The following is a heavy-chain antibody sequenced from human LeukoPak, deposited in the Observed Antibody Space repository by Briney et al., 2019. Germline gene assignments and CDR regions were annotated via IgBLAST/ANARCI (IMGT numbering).Heavy chain of an antibody. V-gene: IGHV3-21*01. CDR1: GFTFSIYT. D-gene: IGHD3-10*01. J-gene: IGHJ4*02. CDR2: ISTSSSYI. CDR3: AKDIGSYYDY. Sequence: SGGSLRLSCAASGFTFSIYTMNWVRQAPGKGLEWVSSISTSSSYIYYADSVKGRFTISRDNAKNSLYLQMNSLRVEDTAVYYCAKDIGSYYDYWGQGILVTVSS.